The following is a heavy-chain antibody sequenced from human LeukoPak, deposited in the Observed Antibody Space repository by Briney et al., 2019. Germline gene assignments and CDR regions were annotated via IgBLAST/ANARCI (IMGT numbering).Heavy chain of an antibody. CDR1: GFTFSGYP. Sequence: GESLRLSCVVSGFTFSGYPMTWVRQAPGKGLEWVSTISGAGSNTHYADSVKGRFTISRDNSKNTLYLQMNSLRAEDTAVYYCVKEYYASGSYYGYFDYWGQGTLVTVSS. J-gene: IGHJ4*02. CDR2: ISGAGSNT. D-gene: IGHD3-10*01. CDR3: VKEYYASGSYYGYFDY. V-gene: IGHV3-23*01.